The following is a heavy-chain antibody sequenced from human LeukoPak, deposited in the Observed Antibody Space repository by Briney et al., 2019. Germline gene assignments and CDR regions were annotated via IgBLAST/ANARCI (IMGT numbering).Heavy chain of an antibody. V-gene: IGHV4-59*12. CDR3: ARDGRYCSNGVCHTSPWFDP. CDR2: IYYSGST. Sequence: SETLSLTCTVSGGSISSYYWSWIRQPPGKGLEWIGYIYYSGSTNYNPSLKSRVTMSVDMSKNQFSLKLSSVTAADTAVYYCARDGRYCSNGVCHTSPWFDPWGQGTLVTVSS. CDR1: GGSISSYY. J-gene: IGHJ5*02. D-gene: IGHD2-8*01.